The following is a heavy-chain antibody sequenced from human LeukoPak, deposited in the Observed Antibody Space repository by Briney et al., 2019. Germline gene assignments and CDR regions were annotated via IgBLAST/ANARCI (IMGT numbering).Heavy chain of an antibody. CDR2: INQDVSGI. D-gene: IGHD2-8*01. J-gene: IGHJ4*02. CDR1: EFTFSTYW. CDR3: TRARYCTSGNCYLDY. V-gene: IGHV3-7*02. Sequence: GGSLGLSCAASEFTFSTYWMSWVRQAPGKGLEWVANINQDVSGIYYVDSVKGRFTISRDNAKKSLYLQMNSLRSEDTAVYYCTRARYCTSGNCYLDYWGQGTLVTVSS.